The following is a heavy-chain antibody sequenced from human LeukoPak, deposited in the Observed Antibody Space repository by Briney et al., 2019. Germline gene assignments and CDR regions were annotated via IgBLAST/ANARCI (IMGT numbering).Heavy chain of an antibody. CDR3: AKVGIASVEGDYHYFDY. CDR2: IYYSGST. V-gene: IGHV4-59*01. D-gene: IGHD6-13*01. CDR1: GGSISSYY. J-gene: IGHJ4*02. Sequence: SETLSLTCTVSGGSISSYYWSWIRQPPGKGLEWIGYIYYSGSTNYNPSLKSRVTISVDTSKNQFSLKLSSVTAADTAVYYCAKVGIASVEGDYHYFDYWGQGTLVTVSS.